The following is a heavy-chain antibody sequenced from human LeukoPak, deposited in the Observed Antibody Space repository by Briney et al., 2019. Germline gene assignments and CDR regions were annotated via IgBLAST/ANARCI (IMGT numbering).Heavy chain of an antibody. CDR3: AKASCSGGSCYHNWFDP. V-gene: IGHV3-30*18. Sequence: GGSLRLSCEASGFTFSSYGMHWVRQAPGKGLEWVAVISYDGSNKYYADSVKGRFTISRDNSKNTLYLQMNSLRAEDTAVYYCAKASCSGGSCYHNWFDPWGQGTLVTVSS. D-gene: IGHD2-15*01. CDR2: ISYDGSNK. CDR1: GFTFSSYG. J-gene: IGHJ5*02.